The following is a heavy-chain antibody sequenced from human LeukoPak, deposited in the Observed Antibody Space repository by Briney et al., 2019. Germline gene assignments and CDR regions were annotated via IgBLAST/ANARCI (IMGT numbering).Heavy chain of an antibody. D-gene: IGHD4-17*01. CDR1: GFTVTSNY. V-gene: IGHV3-53*01. CDR3: ARAVTKYWPFDS. Sequence: AGSLRLSCAASGFTVTSNYISWVRQAPGKGLEWVSVIYSGGSASYADSVKGRFTISRDNFKNTLYLQMNSLRAEDTAVYYCARAVTKYWPFDSWGQGTLVTVSS. J-gene: IGHJ4*02. CDR2: IYSGGSA.